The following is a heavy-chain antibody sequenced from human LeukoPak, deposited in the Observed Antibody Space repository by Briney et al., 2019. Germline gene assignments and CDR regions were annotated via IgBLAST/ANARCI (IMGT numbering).Heavy chain of an antibody. CDR2: ISRSNTTI. D-gene: IGHD3-22*01. CDR1: GFTFSSYA. CDR3: ARGGSGYGDYYYFYGMDV. Sequence: GGSLRLSCAASGFTFSSYAMHWVRQAPGKGLEWVSYISRSNTTIYYADSVKGRFTISRDSAKNSLYLQMNSLRDEDTAVYYCARGGSGYGDYYYFYGMDVWGQGTTVTVSS. V-gene: IGHV3-48*02. J-gene: IGHJ6*02.